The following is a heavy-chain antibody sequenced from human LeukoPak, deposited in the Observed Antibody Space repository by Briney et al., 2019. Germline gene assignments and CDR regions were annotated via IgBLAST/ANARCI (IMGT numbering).Heavy chain of an antibody. CDR2: INPNSGGT. V-gene: IGHV1-2*06. D-gene: IGHD3-22*01. J-gene: IGHJ4*02. Sequence: ASVKVSCKDSGYTFTGYYMHWVRQAPGQGLEWMGRINPNSGGTNYAQKFQGRVTMTRDTSISTAYMELSRLRSDDTAVYYCARDLSSSITMVVVVNYQDSFDYWGQGTLVTVSS. CDR3: ARDLSSSITMVVVVNYQDSFDY. CDR1: GYTFTGYY.